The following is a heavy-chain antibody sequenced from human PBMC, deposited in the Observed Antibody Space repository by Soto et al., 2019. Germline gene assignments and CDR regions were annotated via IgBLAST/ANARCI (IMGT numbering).Heavy chain of an antibody. J-gene: IGHJ4*02. Sequence: GRSLRLSWAASGCTFSDYAMHWVRQAQEKGLEWVAVVSHDGRNTHYADSVKGRFTISRDSSKNTVSLEMTSLRAEDTAVYYCEKGGRQWLVTSDFNYWGQGALVTVSS. CDR1: GCTFSDYA. V-gene: IGHV3-30*18. D-gene: IGHD6-19*01. CDR2: VSHDGRNT. CDR3: EKGGRQWLVTSDFNY.